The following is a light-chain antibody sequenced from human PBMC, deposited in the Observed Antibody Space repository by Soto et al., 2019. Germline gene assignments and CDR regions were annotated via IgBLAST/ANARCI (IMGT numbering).Light chain of an antibody. CDR2: DVN. Sequence: QSVLTQPASVSGSPGQSITISCTGTSSDIGAYNFVSWYQQHPGKAPKLMLYDVNIRPSGVSNRFSVSKSGNTASLTISGLQAEDEADYYCTSWTTSTTMIFGGGTKLTVL. CDR3: TSWTTSTTMI. CDR1: SSDIGAYNF. V-gene: IGLV2-14*03. J-gene: IGLJ2*01.